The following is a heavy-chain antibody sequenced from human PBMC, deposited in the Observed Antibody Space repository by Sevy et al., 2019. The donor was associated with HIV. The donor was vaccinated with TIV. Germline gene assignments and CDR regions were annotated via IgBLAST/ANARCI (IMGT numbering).Heavy chain of an antibody. J-gene: IGHJ3*02. V-gene: IGHV4-39*01. Sequence: SETLSLTCTVSGASIRDSSYYWAWIRQPPGKGLEWIGIIYSYGGTYDNSSLKSRVIISVDTSKNQFSLGLTSVTAADAAFYCGARSVELQLDAFDIWGQGTMVTVSS. D-gene: IGHD2-15*01. CDR2: IYSYGGT. CDR3: ARSVELQLDAFDI. CDR1: GASIRDSSYY.